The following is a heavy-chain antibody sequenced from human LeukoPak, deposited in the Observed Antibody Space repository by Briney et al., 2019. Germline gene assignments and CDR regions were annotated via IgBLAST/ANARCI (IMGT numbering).Heavy chain of an antibody. Sequence: GGSLRLSCAASGFTFGDYDRSWVRQAPGKGLEWVSSINWNGVNTAYAASVKGRFTISRDTAKDSLSLQLNSLRAEDTALYYCARDRGWLQYIDYWGQGTLVTVSS. CDR1: GFTFGDYD. D-gene: IGHD5-24*01. CDR2: INWNGVNT. J-gene: IGHJ4*02. CDR3: ARDRGWLQYIDY. V-gene: IGHV3-20*04.